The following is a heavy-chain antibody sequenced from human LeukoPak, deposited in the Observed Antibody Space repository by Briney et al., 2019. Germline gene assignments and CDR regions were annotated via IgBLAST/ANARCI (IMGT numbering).Heavy chain of an antibody. D-gene: IGHD6-19*01. Sequence: SVKVSCKASGGTFSSYAISWVRQAPGQGLEWMGGIIPIFGTANYAQKFQGRVTITTDESTSTAYMELSSPRSEDTAVYYCASRLEGYSSGWNNWFDPWGQGTLVTVSS. CDR1: GGTFSSYA. V-gene: IGHV1-69*05. CDR2: IIPIFGTA. J-gene: IGHJ5*02. CDR3: ASRLEGYSSGWNNWFDP.